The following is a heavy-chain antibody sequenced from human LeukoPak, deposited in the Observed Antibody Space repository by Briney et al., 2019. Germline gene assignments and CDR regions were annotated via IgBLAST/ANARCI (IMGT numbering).Heavy chain of an antibody. CDR2: ISGSGGST. CDR3: AKEYYGDYGFDY. V-gene: IGHV3-23*01. Sequence: GGSLRLSCAASGFTFSSYGMSWVRQAPGKGLEWVSAISGSGGSTYYADSVKGRFTISRDNAKNSLYLQMNSLRAEDTALYYCAKEYYGDYGFDYWGQGTLVTVSS. CDR1: GFTFSSYG. J-gene: IGHJ4*02. D-gene: IGHD4-17*01.